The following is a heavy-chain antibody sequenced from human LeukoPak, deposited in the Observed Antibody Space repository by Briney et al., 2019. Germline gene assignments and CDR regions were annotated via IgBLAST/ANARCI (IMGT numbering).Heavy chain of an antibody. Sequence: ASEKVSCKASGYTFTSYYIHWVRQAPGQGLEWMGVINPSGGGTSYAQKFQGRVTMTRDTSTSTVYTDLRSLRSEDTAVYFCARDMLAVPSNWFDPWGQGTLVTVSS. CDR1: GYTFTSYY. D-gene: IGHD2-8*01. V-gene: IGHV1-46*01. CDR2: INPSGGGT. J-gene: IGHJ5*02. CDR3: ARDMLAVPSNWFDP.